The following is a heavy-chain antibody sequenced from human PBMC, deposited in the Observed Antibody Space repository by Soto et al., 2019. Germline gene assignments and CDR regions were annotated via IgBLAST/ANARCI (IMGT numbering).Heavy chain of an antibody. CDR2: VSSYNGNT. Sequence: QVHLVQSGAEVRNPGTSVRVSCKASGYAFTNYGFSWVRQAPGQGLEWIGWVSSYNGNTNYARSLQGRVTLTTDTSTNTAYMVLRNLRSEDTAVYYCARDETGTTPFDYWGQGTLVTVSS. J-gene: IGHJ4*02. CDR1: GYAFTNYG. V-gene: IGHV1-18*01. CDR3: ARDETGTTPFDY. D-gene: IGHD1-7*01.